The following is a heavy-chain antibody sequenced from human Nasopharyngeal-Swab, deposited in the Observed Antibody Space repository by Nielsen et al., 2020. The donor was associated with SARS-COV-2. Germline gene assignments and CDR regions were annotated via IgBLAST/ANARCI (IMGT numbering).Heavy chain of an antibody. CDR2: ISWNSGSI. CDR3: ARDKTYSSSWLFSRRAISYGMDV. CDR1: GFTFDDYA. Sequence: GGSLRLSCAASGFTFDDYAMHWVRQAPGKGLEWVSGISWNSGSIGYADSVKGRFTISRDNAKNSLYLQMNSLRAEDTAVYYCARDKTYSSSWLFSRRAISYGMDVWGQGTTVTVSS. J-gene: IGHJ6*02. V-gene: IGHV3-9*01. D-gene: IGHD6-13*01.